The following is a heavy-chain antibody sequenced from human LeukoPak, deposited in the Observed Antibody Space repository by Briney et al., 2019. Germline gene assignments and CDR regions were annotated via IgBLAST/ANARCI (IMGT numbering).Heavy chain of an antibody. V-gene: IGHV1-18*01. D-gene: IGHD2-2*01. Sequence: ASVKVSCKASGYTFTRYGISWVRQAPGQGLEWMGWISAYNGNTNYAQKLQGRVTMTTDTSTSTAYMELRSLRSDDTAVYYCARDDGSSTCFVPQGIDYWGQGTLVPVSS. J-gene: IGHJ4*02. CDR2: ISAYNGNT. CDR3: ARDDGSSTCFVPQGIDY. CDR1: GYTFTRYG.